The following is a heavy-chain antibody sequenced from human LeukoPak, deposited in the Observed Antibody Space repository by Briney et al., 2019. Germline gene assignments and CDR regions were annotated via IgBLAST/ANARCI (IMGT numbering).Heavy chain of an antibody. Sequence: PSETLSLTCAVYGGSFSGYYWSWIRQPPGKGLEWIGEINHSGSTNYNPSLKSRVTISVDTSKNQFSLKLGAVTAADPAVYSLGGVLEGSSGQHWYFDLWGRGTLVTVSS. CDR3: GGVLEGSSGQHWYFDL. J-gene: IGHJ2*01. CDR2: INHSGST. D-gene: IGHD3-16*01. CDR1: GGSFSGYY. V-gene: IGHV4-34*01.